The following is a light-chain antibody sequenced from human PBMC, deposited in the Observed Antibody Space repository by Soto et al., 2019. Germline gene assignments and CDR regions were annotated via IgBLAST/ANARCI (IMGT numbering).Light chain of an antibody. V-gene: IGKV1-5*03. J-gene: IGKJ1*01. Sequence: IQMTQSPSTLSGSVGDRVTITCRASQTISSWLAWYQQKPGKAPKRLIYKASTLKSGVPSRFSGSGSGTEFTLTISSLQPDDFATYYCQQYNSYSEAFGQGTKVDIK. CDR3: QQYNSYSEA. CDR1: QTISSW. CDR2: KAS.